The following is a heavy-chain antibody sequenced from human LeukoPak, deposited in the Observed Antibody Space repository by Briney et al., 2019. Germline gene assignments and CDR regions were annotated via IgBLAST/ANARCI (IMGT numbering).Heavy chain of an antibody. CDR3: ARDDLFVVNDLGFDP. J-gene: IGHJ5*02. V-gene: IGHV3-21*01. CDR1: GFTFSSYS. Sequence: GGSLRLSCAASGFTFSSYSMNWVRQAPGKGLEWVSYISSSSSYIYYADSVKGRFTISRDNAKNSLYLQMNSLRAEDTAVYYCARDDLFVVNDLGFDPWGQGTLVTVSS. CDR2: ISSSSSYI. D-gene: IGHD2-2*01.